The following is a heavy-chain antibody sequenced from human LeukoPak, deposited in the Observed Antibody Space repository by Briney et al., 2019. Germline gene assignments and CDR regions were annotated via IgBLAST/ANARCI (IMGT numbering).Heavy chain of an antibody. CDR2: IYYSGST. V-gene: IGHV4-59*01. CDR3: ARSYRSITMVRGGYYFDY. D-gene: IGHD3-10*01. J-gene: IGHJ4*02. CDR1: GGSISSYY. Sequence: SETLSLTCTVSGGSISSYYWSWIRQPPGRELEWIGYIYYSGSTNYNPSLKSRVTISVDTSKNQFSLKLSSVTAADTAVYYCARSYRSITMVRGGYYFDYWGQGTLVTVSS.